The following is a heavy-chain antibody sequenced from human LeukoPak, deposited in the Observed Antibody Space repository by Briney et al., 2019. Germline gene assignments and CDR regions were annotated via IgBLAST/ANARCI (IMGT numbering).Heavy chain of an antibody. CDR2: INHSGNS. V-gene: IGHV4-34*01. D-gene: IGHD6-13*01. CDR1: GGSFSGYY. J-gene: IGHJ4*02. Sequence: PSETLSLTCAVYGGSFSGYYRSWIRQSPGKGLEWTGEINHSGNSKYNPSLKSRVTISLDTSKNQFSLKVSSVTAADTAVYYCARDAGAAAGPEYYFDYWGRGTLVTVSS. CDR3: ARDAGAAAGPEYYFDY.